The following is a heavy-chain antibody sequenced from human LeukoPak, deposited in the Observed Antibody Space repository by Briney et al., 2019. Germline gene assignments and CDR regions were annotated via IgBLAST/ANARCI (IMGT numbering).Heavy chain of an antibody. CDR1: GGSFSGYY. V-gene: IGHV4-34*01. CDR2: INHSGST. Sequence: SETLSLTCAVYGGSFSGYYWSWIRQPPGKGLEWIGEINHSGSTNYNPSLKSRVTISVDTSKHQFSLKLSSVTAADTAEYNCVRDRGDYDSSGYYGYFDYWGQGALVTVSS. D-gene: IGHD3-22*01. CDR3: VRDRGDYDSSGYYGYFDY. J-gene: IGHJ4*02.